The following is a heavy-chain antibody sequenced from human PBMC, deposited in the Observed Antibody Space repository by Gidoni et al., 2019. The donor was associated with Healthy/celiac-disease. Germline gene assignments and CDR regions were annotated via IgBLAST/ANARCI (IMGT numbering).Heavy chain of an antibody. CDR2: IYHSGST. Sequence: QVQLPASGPGLVKPSGTLSLTCAVSGGSISSSNWWSWVRQPPGKGLEWIGEIYHSGSTNYNPSLKSRVTISVDKSKNQFSLKLSSVTAADTAVYYCASLSYCSSTSCMYYFDYWGQGTLVTVSS. CDR1: GGSISSSNW. V-gene: IGHV4-4*02. CDR3: ASLSYCSSTSCMYYFDY. D-gene: IGHD2-2*01. J-gene: IGHJ4*02.